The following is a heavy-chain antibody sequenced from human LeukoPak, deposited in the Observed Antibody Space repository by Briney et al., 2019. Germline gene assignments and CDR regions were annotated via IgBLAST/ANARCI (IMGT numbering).Heavy chain of an antibody. CDR1: GFTFSSYG. D-gene: IGHD4-17*01. V-gene: IGHV3-30*03. CDR3: ARQPTRAVTHGGGNWFDP. J-gene: IGHJ5*02. Sequence: GGSLRLSCAASGFTFSSYGMHWVRQAPGKGLEWVAVISYDGSNKYYADSVKGRFTISRDNSKNTLYLQMNSLRVEDTAVYYCARQPTRAVTHGGGNWFDPWGQGTLVTVSS. CDR2: ISYDGSNK.